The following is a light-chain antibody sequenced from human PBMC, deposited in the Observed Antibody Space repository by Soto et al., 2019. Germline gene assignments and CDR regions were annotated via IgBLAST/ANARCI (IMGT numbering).Light chain of an antibody. CDR3: SSYISGTTHVV. CDR1: SSDIGDYNY. CDR2: DVS. J-gene: IGLJ2*01. V-gene: IGLV2-14*01. Sequence: QSALTQPASVSGSPGQSITISCTGTSSDIGDYNYVSWYQQHPGKAPKLMVYDVSNRPSGVSNRFSGSKSGNTASLTISGLQADDEADYYCSSYISGTTHVVFGGGTQLTVL.